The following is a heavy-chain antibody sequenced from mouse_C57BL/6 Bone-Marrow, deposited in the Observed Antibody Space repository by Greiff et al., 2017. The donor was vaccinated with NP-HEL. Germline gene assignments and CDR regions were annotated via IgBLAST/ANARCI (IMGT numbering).Heavy chain of an antibody. V-gene: IGHV14-4*01. J-gene: IGHJ2*01. CDR1: GFNIKDDY. Sequence: VQLQQSGAELVRPGASVKLSCTASGFNIKDDYMHWVKQRPEQGLEWIGWIDPEKGEKEEDWKVQGKAKGTADTSSNTAYLQLSSLTSEDTAVYCCTTLIYFDYAGQGTTLTVSS. CDR2: IDPEKGEK. CDR3: TTLIYFDY.